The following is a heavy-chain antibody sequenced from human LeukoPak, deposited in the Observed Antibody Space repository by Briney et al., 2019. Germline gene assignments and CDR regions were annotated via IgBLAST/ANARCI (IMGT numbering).Heavy chain of an antibody. Sequence: GESLKISCKGSGYSFTSYWIGWVRQMPAKGLEWMGIIYPGDSDTRYSPSFQGQVTISADKSISTAYLQWSSLKASDTAMYYCARHGTIFGAGTSDAFDIWGQGTMVTVSS. J-gene: IGHJ3*02. CDR1: GYSFTSYW. CDR3: ARHGTIFGAGTSDAFDI. V-gene: IGHV5-51*01. D-gene: IGHD3-3*01. CDR2: IYPGDSDT.